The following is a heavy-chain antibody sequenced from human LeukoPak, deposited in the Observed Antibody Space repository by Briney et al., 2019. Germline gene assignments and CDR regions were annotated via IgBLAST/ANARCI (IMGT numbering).Heavy chain of an antibody. J-gene: IGHJ4*02. Sequence: ASVKVSCKASGYTFTSYYMHWVRQAPGQGLEWMGIINPSGGSTSYAQKFQGRVTMTRDMSTSTVYMELSSLRSEDTAVYYCARDSAPGGSYYAKYHFDYWGQGTLVTVSS. V-gene: IGHV1-46*01. CDR2: INPSGGST. CDR3: ARDSAPGGSYYAKYHFDY. D-gene: IGHD1-26*01. CDR1: GYTFTSYY.